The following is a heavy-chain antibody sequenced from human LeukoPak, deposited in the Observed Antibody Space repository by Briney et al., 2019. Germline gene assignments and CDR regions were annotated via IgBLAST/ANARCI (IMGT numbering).Heavy chain of an antibody. CDR2: MSAYNGNT. J-gene: IGHJ4*02. CDR3: ARDFPDGSGSRWYFDY. V-gene: IGHV1-18*01. Sequence: ASVKVSCKASGYTFTSYGISWVRQAPGQGLEWMGWMSAYNGNTNYAQKLQGRVTMTTDTSTSTAYMELKSLRSDDTAVYYCARDFPDGSGSRWYFDYWGQGTLVTVSS. CDR1: GYTFTSYG. D-gene: IGHD3-10*01.